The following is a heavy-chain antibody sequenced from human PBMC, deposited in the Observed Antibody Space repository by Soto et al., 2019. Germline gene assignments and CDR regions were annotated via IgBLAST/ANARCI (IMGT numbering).Heavy chain of an antibody. CDR1: GSTFRSYS. J-gene: IGHJ4*02. D-gene: IGHD1-1*01. Sequence: GGSLRLSCAASGSTFRSYSMNWVRQAPGKGLEWVSSISSSSTYIYYADSVKGRFTISRDNAKNSLYLQMNSLRAEDTAVYYCARDLTGAKTDFDYWGQGTPVTVSS. CDR2: ISSSSTYI. V-gene: IGHV3-21*01. CDR3: ARDLTGAKTDFDY.